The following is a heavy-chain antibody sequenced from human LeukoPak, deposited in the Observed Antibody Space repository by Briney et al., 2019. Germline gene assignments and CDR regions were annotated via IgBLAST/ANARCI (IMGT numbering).Heavy chain of an antibody. Sequence: GGSLRLSCAASGFTFSSYSMNWVRQAPGKGLEWVSSISSSSSYIYYADSVKGRFTISRDNAKNSLYLQMNSLRAEDTAVYYCARDYREYFDAFDIWGQGTMVTVSS. V-gene: IGHV3-21*01. CDR1: GFTFSSYS. D-gene: IGHD2/OR15-2a*01. J-gene: IGHJ3*02. CDR2: ISSSSSYI. CDR3: ARDYREYFDAFDI.